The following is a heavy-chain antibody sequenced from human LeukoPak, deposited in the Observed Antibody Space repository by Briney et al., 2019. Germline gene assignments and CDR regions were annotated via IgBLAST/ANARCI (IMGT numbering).Heavy chain of an antibody. CDR2: ISRSGGST. D-gene: IGHD6-25*01. V-gene: IGHV3-23*01. J-gene: IGHJ4*02. CDR3: AKGGLAGRPDY. Sequence: GGSLRLSCAASGFTFTNYAMSWVRQAPGKGLEWVSAISRSGGSTYYADSVKGRFTISRDNSKNTLYLQMNSLRAEDTAVYYCAKGGLAGRPDYWGQGTLVTVSS. CDR1: GFTFTNYA.